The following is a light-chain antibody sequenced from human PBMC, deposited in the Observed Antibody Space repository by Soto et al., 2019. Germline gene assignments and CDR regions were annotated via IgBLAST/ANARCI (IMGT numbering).Light chain of an antibody. Sequence: EIVMTQSPATLSVSAGERATLSCRASQNVNTNLAWYQQKPGQAPRLLIYYASSRGTGIPARFSGSGSGTEFTLTISSLQSEDFAVYYCQQYNNWPLTFGGGTKVEIK. CDR2: YAS. CDR3: QQYNNWPLT. CDR1: QNVNTN. V-gene: IGKV3-15*01. J-gene: IGKJ4*01.